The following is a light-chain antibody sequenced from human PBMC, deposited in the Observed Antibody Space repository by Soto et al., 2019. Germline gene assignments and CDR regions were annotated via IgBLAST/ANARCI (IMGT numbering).Light chain of an antibody. V-gene: IGKV1-39*01. CDR1: QPLAEY. J-gene: IGKJ5*01. CDR3: QQTHAVPLT. CDR2: GAS. Sequence: DVQMTQSPASLSASVGDRVTMSYRAGQPLAEYLNWYQQEPGEAPTVLIFGASSLRSGVPSRFSGSGYGTDFTLTINNLQRGDFATYYCQQTHAVPLTFGQGTRLEI.